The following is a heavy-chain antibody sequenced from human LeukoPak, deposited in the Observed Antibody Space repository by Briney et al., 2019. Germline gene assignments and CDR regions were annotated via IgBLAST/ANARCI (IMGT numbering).Heavy chain of an antibody. Sequence: PGGSLRLSCAASGFTFSSYSMNWVRQAPGKGLEWVSCISSSGSTIYYADSVKGRFTISRDDAKNSMYLQMNSLRDEDTAVYYCARGPGSGLELDYWGQGTLVTVSS. CDR2: ISSSGSTI. V-gene: IGHV3-48*02. J-gene: IGHJ4*02. D-gene: IGHD6-19*01. CDR1: GFTFSSYS. CDR3: ARGPGSGLELDY.